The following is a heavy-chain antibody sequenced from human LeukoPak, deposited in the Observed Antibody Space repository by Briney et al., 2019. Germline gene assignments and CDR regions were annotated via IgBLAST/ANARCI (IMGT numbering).Heavy chain of an antibody. CDR2: IYHSGST. Sequence: SETLSLTCTVSGGSISTYYWNWIRQPPGKGLEWIGYIYHSGSTNYNPFLQSRVTISVDTSKNQFSLNLNSVTAADTAVYYCARGGAARLHFQNWGQGTLVTVSS. D-gene: IGHD6-6*01. V-gene: IGHV4-59*01. CDR1: GGSISTYY. J-gene: IGHJ1*01. CDR3: ARGGAARLHFQN.